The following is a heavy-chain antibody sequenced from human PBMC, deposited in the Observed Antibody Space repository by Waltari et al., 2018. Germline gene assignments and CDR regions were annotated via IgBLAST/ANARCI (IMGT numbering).Heavy chain of an antibody. D-gene: IGHD3-10*01. CDR2: IYYSGST. Sequence: QLQLQESGPGLVKPSETLSLTCTVSGGSISSSSYYWGWIRQPPGKGLEWIGSIYYSGSTDYNPSLKGRVTISVDTSKNQFSLKLSSVAAADTAVYYCATLWFGELLFAVNYYMDVWGKGTTVTVSS. CDR1: GGSISSSSYY. CDR3: ATLWFGELLFAVNYYMDV. J-gene: IGHJ6*03. V-gene: IGHV4-39*07.